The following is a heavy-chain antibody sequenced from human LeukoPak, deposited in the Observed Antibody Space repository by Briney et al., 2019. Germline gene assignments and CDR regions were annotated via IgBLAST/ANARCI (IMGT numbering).Heavy chain of an antibody. CDR2: IGGRGDHT. Sequence: GGSLRLSCAASGFSFSSYTMNWVRQVPGEGVEGVSGIGGRGDHTYYLDSVKGRFTMSRDNIKNTVYLEMNSLRIEDTAVYYCAKTLGDYYGSGKTYFFYYMDVWGNRTTVTVSS. J-gene: IGHJ6*03. D-gene: IGHD3-10*01. CDR1: GFSFSSYT. CDR3: AKTLGDYYGSGKTYFFYYMDV. V-gene: IGHV3-23*01.